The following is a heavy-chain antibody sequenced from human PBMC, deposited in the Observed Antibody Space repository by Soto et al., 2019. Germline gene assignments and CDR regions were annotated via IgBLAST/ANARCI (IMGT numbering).Heavy chain of an antibody. D-gene: IGHD2-2*01. CDR3: ARGIGYCSSINCYSSRRLRFDS. J-gene: IGHJ4*02. V-gene: IGHV4-34*01. Sequence: QVQLQQWGAGLLKPSETLSLTCAVYGGSFSGYYWTWIRQSPEKGLQWIGEVNHSGTTYYKPSLKTRVTISVHTPNNQFSLKMSSVTAADTAVYYCARGIGYCSSINCYSSRRLRFDSWGQGTLVTVSS. CDR2: VNHSGTT. CDR1: GGSFSGYY.